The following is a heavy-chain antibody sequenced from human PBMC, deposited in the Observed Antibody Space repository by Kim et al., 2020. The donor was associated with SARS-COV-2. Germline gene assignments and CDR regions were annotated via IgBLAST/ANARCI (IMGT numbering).Heavy chain of an antibody. CDR1: GFTFSSYA. Sequence: GGSLRLSCAASGFTFSSYAMSWVRQAPGKGLEWVSAISGSGGSTYYADSVKGRFTISRDNSKNTLYLQMNSLRAEDTAVYYCAKGYCSSTSCYGRPHDDAFDIWGQGTMVTVSS. CDR3: AKGYCSSTSCYGRPHDDAFDI. D-gene: IGHD2-2*01. J-gene: IGHJ3*02. V-gene: IGHV3-23*01. CDR2: ISGSGGST.